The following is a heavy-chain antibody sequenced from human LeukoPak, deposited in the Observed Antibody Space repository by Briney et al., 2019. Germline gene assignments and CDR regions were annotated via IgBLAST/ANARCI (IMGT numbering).Heavy chain of an antibody. J-gene: IGHJ3*02. Sequence: PGRSLRLSCAASGFTVSSNYMSWVRQAPGKGLEWVSVIYSGGSTYYADSVKGRFTISRDNSKNTLYLQMNSLRAEDTAVYYCARDYTVVTPSGAFDIWGQGTMVTVSS. CDR2: IYSGGST. CDR3: ARDYTVVTPSGAFDI. CDR1: GFTVSSNY. V-gene: IGHV3-53*01. D-gene: IGHD4-23*01.